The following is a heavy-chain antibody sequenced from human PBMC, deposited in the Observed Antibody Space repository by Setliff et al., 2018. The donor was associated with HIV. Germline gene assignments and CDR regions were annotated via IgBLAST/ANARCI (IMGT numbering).Heavy chain of an antibody. Sequence: AAVKVSCKASGYTFTSYDINWVRQATGQGLEWMGWMNPNSGNTGYAQKFQGRVTMTTDTSTSTAYMELRSLRSDDTAVYYCARDAPGNTEAAPDYWGQGTLVTVSS. CDR3: ARDAPGNTEAAPDY. D-gene: IGHD6-6*01. V-gene: IGHV1-8*01. CDR1: GYTFTSYD. J-gene: IGHJ4*02. CDR2: MNPNSGNT.